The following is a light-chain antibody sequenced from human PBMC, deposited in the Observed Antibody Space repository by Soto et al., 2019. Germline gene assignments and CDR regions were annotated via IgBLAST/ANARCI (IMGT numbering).Light chain of an antibody. Sequence: SKSAAAVSVTTGERATVSCRAIQSVSRNLAWYQQKPGQAPRLLISDASTRASGIPARFSGSGSGTEFTLTISSLQSDDFAVYYCQQYNNWPPEITFGQGTRLEI. CDR1: QSVSRN. J-gene: IGKJ5*01. CDR3: QQYNNWPPEIT. V-gene: IGKV3-15*01. CDR2: DAS.